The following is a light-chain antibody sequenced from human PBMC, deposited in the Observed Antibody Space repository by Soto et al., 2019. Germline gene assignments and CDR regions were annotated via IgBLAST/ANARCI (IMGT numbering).Light chain of an antibody. J-gene: IGKJ1*01. CDR3: QHYNSYSEA. CDR1: QTISSW. CDR2: KPS. Sequence: DIPMTQSPSTLSVSVGDRVTITCWASQTISSWLAWYQQKPGKAPKLLIYKPSTLKSGVPSRFSGSGSGTEFTLTISSLQPDDFATYYCQHYNSYSEAFGQGTKVELK. V-gene: IGKV1-5*03.